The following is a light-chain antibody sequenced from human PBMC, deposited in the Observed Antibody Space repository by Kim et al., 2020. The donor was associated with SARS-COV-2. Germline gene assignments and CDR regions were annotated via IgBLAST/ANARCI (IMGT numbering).Light chain of an antibody. CDR1: NLGNKY. CDR3: QAWDNSIGV. Sequence: SYELTQPPSVSVSPGQTASISCSGANLGNKYVCWYQQKPGQSPLLVIYQDTTRLSGIPGRFSASNSGNTATLTISGTQAMDEADYYCQAWDNSIGVFGTG. CDR2: QDT. V-gene: IGLV3-1*01. J-gene: IGLJ1*01.